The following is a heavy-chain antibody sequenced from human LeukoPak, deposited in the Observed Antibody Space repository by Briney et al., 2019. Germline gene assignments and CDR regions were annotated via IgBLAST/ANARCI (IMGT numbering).Heavy chain of an antibody. CDR3: ARRVGSGWPVRH. CDR2: MNPNSGNR. D-gene: IGHD6-19*01. V-gene: IGHV1-8*01. Sequence: PVASVKVSCKASGYTFSSYDINWVRQATGQGLEWMGWMNPNSGNRGYAQKFQGRLNMTRNTSISTAYMELSSLRSEDSAVYYCARRVGSGWPVRHWGQGTLVTVSS. CDR1: GYTFSSYD. J-gene: IGHJ1*01.